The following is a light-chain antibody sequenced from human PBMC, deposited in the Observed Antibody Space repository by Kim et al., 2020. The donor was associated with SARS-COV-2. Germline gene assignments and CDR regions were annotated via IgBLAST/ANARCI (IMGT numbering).Light chain of an antibody. V-gene: IGKV3-20*01. CDR3: QRYGSSPMFA. J-gene: IGKJ2*01. Sequence: SAGGRGSVSCGASRRVSSSYLAWYQQKAGQAPRLLSYGACSRATGIPDRFSGRGSGTDFTLTISRLEPEDLAVYYCQRYGSSPMFAVGQGSKLE. CDR1: RRVSSSY. CDR2: GAC.